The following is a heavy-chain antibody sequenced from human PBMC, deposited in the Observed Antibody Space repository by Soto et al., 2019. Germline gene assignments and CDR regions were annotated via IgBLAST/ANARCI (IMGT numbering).Heavy chain of an antibody. D-gene: IGHD5-12*01. J-gene: IGHJ3*02. CDR2: TNNGGSAT. Sequence: GGSRRLPCAASGFGFSSYWIHWVRQAPGKGLVWVSRTNNGGSATTYADSVRGRFTSFRDNAKNTLFLQMTSLGVEDTAVYYCAGEMATISLGAFDIWGEGTMVTVSS. CDR1: GFGFSSYW. V-gene: IGHV3-74*01. CDR3: AGEMATISLGAFDI.